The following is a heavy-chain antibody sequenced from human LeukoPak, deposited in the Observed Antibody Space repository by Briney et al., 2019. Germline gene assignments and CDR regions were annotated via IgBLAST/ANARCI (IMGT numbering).Heavy chain of an antibody. Sequence: PGGSLRLSCAASGFTFSSYAMSWVSQAPAKGLEWVSAISGSGGSTYYADAVKGRFTISRDNSKNTMYLQMNSLRAEDTAVYYCAKDRVTVTGLDAFDIWGEGTMVTVSS. D-gene: IGHD4-17*01. CDR2: ISGSGGST. CDR3: AKDRVTVTGLDAFDI. J-gene: IGHJ3*02. V-gene: IGHV3-23*01. CDR1: GFTFSSYA.